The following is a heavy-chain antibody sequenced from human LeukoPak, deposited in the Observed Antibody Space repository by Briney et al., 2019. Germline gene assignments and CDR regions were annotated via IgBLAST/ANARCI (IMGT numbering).Heavy chain of an antibody. CDR2: INHSGST. D-gene: IGHD5-18*01. CDR3: ARGLYGYSYGPSTFDY. V-gene: IGHV4-34*01. J-gene: IGHJ4*02. CDR1: GGSFSGYY. Sequence: SETLSLTCAVYGGSFSGYYWSWIRQPPGKGLEWIGEINHSGSTNYNPSLKSRVTISVDTSKNQFSLKLSSVTAADTAVYYCARGLYGYSYGPSTFDYWGQGTLVTVSS.